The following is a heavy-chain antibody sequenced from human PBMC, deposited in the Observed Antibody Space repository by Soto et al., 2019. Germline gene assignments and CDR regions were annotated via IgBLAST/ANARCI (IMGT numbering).Heavy chain of an antibody. CDR3: ATQKTHYDILTGYSN. V-gene: IGHV1-2*02. J-gene: IGHJ4*02. CDR2: INPNSGGT. CDR1: GYTFTGYY. D-gene: IGHD3-9*01. Sequence: ASVKVSCKASGYTFTGYYMHWVRQAPGQGLEWMGWINPNSGGTNYAQKFQGRVTMTRDTSSSTAYMELSRLRSDDTAVYYCATQKTHYDILTGYSNWRQGTLFTVSS.